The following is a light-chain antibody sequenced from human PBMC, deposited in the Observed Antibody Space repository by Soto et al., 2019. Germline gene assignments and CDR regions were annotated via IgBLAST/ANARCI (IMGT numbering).Light chain of an antibody. CDR2: DVS. V-gene: IGLV2-11*01. Sequence: HSVLTQPRSVSGSPGQSVTISCTGTSSYVGGYNYVSWYQQHPGKAPKLMIYDVSKRPSGVSNRFSGSKSGNTASLTISGLQAEDEADYYCNSYASSGTLVFGTGTKVTVL. CDR3: NSYASSGTLV. CDR1: SSYVGGYNY. J-gene: IGLJ1*01.